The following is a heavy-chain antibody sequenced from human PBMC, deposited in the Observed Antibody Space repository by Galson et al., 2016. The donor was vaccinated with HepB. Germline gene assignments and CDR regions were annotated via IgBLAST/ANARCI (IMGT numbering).Heavy chain of an antibody. J-gene: IGHJ4*01. Sequence: SLRLSCAASGFVFSNFGLSWVRQAPGKGLEWVASISTRRTTYYSDSVQGRFTISRDNSNNTLYLQMNGLRAEDTAVYYCAKERLVRRIFDHWGHGILVTVSP. D-gene: IGHD1-1*01. CDR2: ISTRRTT. CDR3: AKERLVRRIFDH. CDR1: GFVFSNFG. V-gene: IGHV3-23*01.